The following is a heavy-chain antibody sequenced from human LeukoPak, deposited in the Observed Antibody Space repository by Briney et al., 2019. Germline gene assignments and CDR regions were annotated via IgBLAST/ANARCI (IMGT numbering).Heavy chain of an antibody. J-gene: IGHJ3*02. CDR3: ARPYHYYDSSGYPAGAFDI. CDR1: GYSFTSYW. V-gene: IGHV5-51*01. D-gene: IGHD3-22*01. CDR2: INPGDSDT. Sequence: GESLQISCKGSGYSFTSYWIGWVRQMPGKGLEWMGIINPGDSDTRYSPSFQGQVTISADKSISTAYLQWSSLKASDTAMYYCARPYHYYDSSGYPAGAFDIWGQGTMVTVSS.